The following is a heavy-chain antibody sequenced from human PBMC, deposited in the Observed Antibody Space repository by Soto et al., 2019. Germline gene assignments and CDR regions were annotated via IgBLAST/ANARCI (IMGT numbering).Heavy chain of an antibody. V-gene: IGHV5-51*01. Sequence: LKISCKGSGYSFTSYWIGWVRQMPGKGLEWMGIIYPGDSDTRYSPSFQGQVTISADKSISTAYLQWSSLKASDTAMYYCARQGITIFGVAYDAFDIWGQGTMVTVSS. CDR1: GYSFTSYW. CDR3: ARQGITIFGVAYDAFDI. D-gene: IGHD3-3*01. J-gene: IGHJ3*02. CDR2: IYPGDSDT.